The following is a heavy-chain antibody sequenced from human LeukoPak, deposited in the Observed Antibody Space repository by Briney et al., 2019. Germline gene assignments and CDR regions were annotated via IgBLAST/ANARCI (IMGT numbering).Heavy chain of an antibody. J-gene: IGHJ4*02. D-gene: IGHD4-23*01. V-gene: IGHV4-30-4*01. CDR1: GGSSRSGDYF. CDR2: IHYSGNT. CDR3: ARENNDYGGNKAFDY. Sequence: KPSQTLSLTCAVSGGSSRSGDYFWSWIRQPPGKGLEWIGHIHYSGNTYYNPSLKSRVSISVDTSKNQFSLKLSSVTAADTAVYYCARENNDYGGNKAFDYWGQGTLVTVSS.